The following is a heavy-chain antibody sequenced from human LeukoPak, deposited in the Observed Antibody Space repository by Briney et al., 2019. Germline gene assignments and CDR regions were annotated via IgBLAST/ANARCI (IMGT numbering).Heavy chain of an antibody. V-gene: IGHV3-20*04. CDR3: ARGYFEKRSPPQLPFDY. Sequence: RPGGSLRLSCAASGFTFDDYGMSWVRQAPGKGLEWASGINWNGGSTGYADSVKGRFTISRDNAKSSLYLQMNSLRAEDTALYYCARGYFEKRSPPQLPFDYWGQGTLVTVSS. D-gene: IGHD2/OR15-2a*01. CDR2: INWNGGST. CDR1: GFTFDDYG. J-gene: IGHJ4*02.